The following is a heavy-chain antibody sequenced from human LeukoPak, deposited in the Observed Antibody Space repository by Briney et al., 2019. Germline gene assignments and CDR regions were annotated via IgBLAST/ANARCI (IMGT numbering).Heavy chain of an antibody. J-gene: IGHJ4*02. CDR3: ARLLRSSGSYK. V-gene: IGHV4-59*12. CDR1: GHPINDYY. CDR2: FYYTGST. Sequence: PSETLSLTCTVCGHPINDYYWIWMPQPPGKGREWIAYFYYTGSTNHNPSLKSRVTISVDTSKNQFSLKLRSVTAADTAVYYCARLLRSSGSYKWGQGNLVTVSS. D-gene: IGHD3-10*01.